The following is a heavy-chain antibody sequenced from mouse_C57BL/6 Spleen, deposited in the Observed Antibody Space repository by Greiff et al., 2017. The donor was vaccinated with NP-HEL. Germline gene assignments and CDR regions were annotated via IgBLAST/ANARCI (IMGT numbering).Heavy chain of an antibody. V-gene: IGHV1-61*01. Sequence: QVQLKESGAELVRPGSSVKLSCKASGYTFTSYWMDWVKQRPGQGLEWIGNIYPSDSETHYNQKFKDKATLTVDKSSSTAYMQLSSLTSEDSAVYYCARYYDGYYGYWGQGTTLTVSS. D-gene: IGHD2-3*01. CDR2: IYPSDSET. J-gene: IGHJ2*01. CDR3: ARYYDGYYGY. CDR1: GYTFTSYW.